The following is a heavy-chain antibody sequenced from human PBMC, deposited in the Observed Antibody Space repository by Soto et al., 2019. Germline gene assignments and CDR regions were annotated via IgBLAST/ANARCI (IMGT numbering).Heavy chain of an antibody. CDR1: GYTFTGYY. J-gene: IGHJ6*02. CDR3: ARDWSDFWSGYYSNYYGMDV. D-gene: IGHD3-3*01. V-gene: IGHV1-2*02. CDR2: INPNSGGT. Sequence: ASVKVSCKASGYTFTGYYMHWVRQAPGQGLEWMGWINPNSGGTNYAQKFQGRVTMTRDTSISTAYMELSRLRSDDTAVYYCARDWSDFWSGYYSNYYGMDVWGQGTTVTVS.